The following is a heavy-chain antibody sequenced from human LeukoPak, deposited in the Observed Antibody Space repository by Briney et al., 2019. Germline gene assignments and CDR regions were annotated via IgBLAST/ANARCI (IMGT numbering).Heavy chain of an antibody. CDR3: ARGAPSSGYSDDAFDI. Sequence: EASVKVSCKASGYTFTSYGISWVRQAPGQGLEWMGWISAYNGNTNYAQKLQGRVTMTTDTSTSTAYMELRSLRSDDTAVYYCARGAPSSGYSDDAFDIWGQGTKVTVSS. CDR1: GYTFTSYG. CDR2: ISAYNGNT. J-gene: IGHJ3*02. V-gene: IGHV1-18*01. D-gene: IGHD3-22*01.